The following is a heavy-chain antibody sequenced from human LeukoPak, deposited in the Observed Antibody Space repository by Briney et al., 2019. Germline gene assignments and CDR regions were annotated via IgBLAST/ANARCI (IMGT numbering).Heavy chain of an antibody. V-gene: IGHV4-4*02. J-gene: IGHJ4*02. CDR1: GGSISSSNW. CDR2: IYHSGST. D-gene: IGHD6-13*01. CDR3: ARVVPPPPGIAAAGPYDY. Sequence: SGTLSLTCAVSGGSISSSNWGSGVRQPPGQGLGWIGEIYHSGSTNYNPSLKSRVTISVDKSKNQFSLKLSSVTAADTAVYYCARVVPPPPGIAAAGPYDYWGQGTLVTVSS.